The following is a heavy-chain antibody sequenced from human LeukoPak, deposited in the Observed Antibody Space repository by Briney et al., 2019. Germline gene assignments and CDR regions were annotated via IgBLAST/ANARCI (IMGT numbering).Heavy chain of an antibody. CDR1: GFTFGSYS. J-gene: IGHJ4*02. CDR3: VKHETGPEY. V-gene: IGHV3-48*01. D-gene: IGHD3-9*01. CDR2: ISTDSRNI. Sequence: GGSLRLSCVASGFTFGSYSMNWFRQAPGKGLEWISYISTDSRNIYYADFVKGRFTISRDNARSSLYLQMNSLRVEDTAVYYCVKHETGPEYWGQGTLVTVS.